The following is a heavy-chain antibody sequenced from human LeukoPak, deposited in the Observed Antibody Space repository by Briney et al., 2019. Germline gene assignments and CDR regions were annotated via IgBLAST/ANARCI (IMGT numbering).Heavy chain of an antibody. CDR1: GGSINSGGYY. Sequence: SQTLSLTCTVSGGSINSGGYYWSWIRQLPGKGLEWIGYIYYSGSTYYNPSLKSRVTISVDTSKNQFSLKLSSVTAADTAVYYCASGGRRTAFDNDYWGQGTLVTVSS. D-gene: IGHD3-3*02. J-gene: IGHJ4*02. CDR3: ASGGRRTAFDNDY. CDR2: IYYSGST. V-gene: IGHV4-31*03.